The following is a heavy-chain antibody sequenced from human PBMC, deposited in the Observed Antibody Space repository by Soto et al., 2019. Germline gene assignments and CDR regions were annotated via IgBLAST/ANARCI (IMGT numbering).Heavy chain of an antibody. Sequence: ASVKVSCKASGYTFTSYAMHWARQAPGQRLEWMGWINAGNGNTKYSQKFQGRVTITRDTSASTAYMELSSLRSEDTAVYYCARDQMPGVGAFDIWGQGTMVTVSS. D-gene: IGHD2-2*01. CDR1: GYTFTSYA. V-gene: IGHV1-3*01. J-gene: IGHJ3*02. CDR2: INAGNGNT. CDR3: ARDQMPGVGAFDI.